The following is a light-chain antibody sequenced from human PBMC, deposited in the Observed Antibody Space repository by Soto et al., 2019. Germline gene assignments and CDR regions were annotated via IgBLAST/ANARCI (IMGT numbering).Light chain of an antibody. J-gene: IGKJ1*01. V-gene: IGKV1-5*01. CDR1: QSVSGW. CDR3: QQYNSYPWT. Sequence: DIQMTQSPSTLSASEGDTVTVTCGASQSVSGWLAWYQQKPGKAPKLLIYDASSLESGVPSRFSGSGSGTEFTLTISSLQPDDFATYYCQQYNSYPWTFGQGTKV. CDR2: DAS.